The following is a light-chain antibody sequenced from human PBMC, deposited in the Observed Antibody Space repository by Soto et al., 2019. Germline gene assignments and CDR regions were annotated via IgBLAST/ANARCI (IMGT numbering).Light chain of an antibody. CDR2: EVT. Sequence: QSALAQPASVSGSPGQSITISCTGTSSDVGLYNYVSWYQQHPGKAPKVMIYEVTNRPSGVSNRFSGSKSGNTASLTISGLQTEDEADYYCSSYTVSDTVIFGGGTQLTVL. V-gene: IGLV2-14*01. CDR1: SSDVGLYNY. J-gene: IGLJ2*01. CDR3: SSYTVSDTVI.